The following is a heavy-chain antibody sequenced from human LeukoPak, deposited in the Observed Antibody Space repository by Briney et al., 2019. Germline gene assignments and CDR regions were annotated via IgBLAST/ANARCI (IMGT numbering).Heavy chain of an antibody. CDR2: INHSGST. CDR3: ARVEIQKRGYSYGYYYYGMDV. D-gene: IGHD5-18*01. V-gene: IGHV4-34*01. Sequence: PSETLSLTCAVYGGSFSGYYWSWIRQPPGKGLEWIGEINHSGSTNYNPSLKSRVTISVDTSKNQFSLKLSSVTAADTAVYYCARVEIQKRGYSYGYYYYGMDVWGQGTTVTVSS. CDR1: GGSFSGYY. J-gene: IGHJ6*02.